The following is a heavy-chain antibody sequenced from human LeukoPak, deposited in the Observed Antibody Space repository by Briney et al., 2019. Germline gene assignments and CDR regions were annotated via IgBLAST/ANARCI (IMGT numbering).Heavy chain of an antibody. CDR1: GYTFTNYG. D-gene: IGHD3-9*01. V-gene: IGHV1-18*01. J-gene: IGHJ4*02. CDR3: ARSGSGRLRYFEADY. Sequence: ASVTVSFKASGYTFTNYGISWVRQAPGQGLEWMGWISAYNGDTNSAQKLQGRVTMTTDTSTSTAYMELRSLRSDDTAVYYCARSGSGRLRYFEADYWGQGTLVTVSS. CDR2: ISAYNGDT.